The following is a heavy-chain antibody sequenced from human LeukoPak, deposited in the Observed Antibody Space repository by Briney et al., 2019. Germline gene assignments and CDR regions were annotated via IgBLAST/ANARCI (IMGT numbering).Heavy chain of an antibody. J-gene: IGHJ4*02. D-gene: IGHD2-15*01. CDR2: IKEDGSEK. Sequence: PGGSLRLSCAASGFTFSIYWMSWVRQAPGKGLEWVANIKEDGSEKHYVDSVKGRFTMSRDNAKNSLYLQMNSLRAEDTAVYYCARWRGSWSFDSWGQGTLVTVSS. V-gene: IGHV3-7*01. CDR3: ARWRGSWSFDS. CDR1: GFTFSIYW.